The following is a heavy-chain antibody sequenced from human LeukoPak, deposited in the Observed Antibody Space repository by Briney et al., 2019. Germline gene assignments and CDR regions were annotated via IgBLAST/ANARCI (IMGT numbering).Heavy chain of an antibody. J-gene: IGHJ6*03. CDR3: ARGTTVVTQDYYYYMDV. CDR1: GFTFSSYW. CDR2: RKLDGSEK. D-gene: IGHD4-23*01. Sequence: SGGSLRLACAASGFTFSSYWMSWVRQAPGKGLEWLANRKLDGSEKYYVDSVKGRFTISRDNAKNSLYLQMNSLRAEDTAVYYCARGTTVVTQDYYYYMDVWGKGTTVTVSS. V-gene: IGHV3-7*01.